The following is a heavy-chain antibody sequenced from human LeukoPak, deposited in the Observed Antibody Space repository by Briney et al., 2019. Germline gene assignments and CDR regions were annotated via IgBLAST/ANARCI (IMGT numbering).Heavy chain of an antibody. J-gene: IGHJ3*02. V-gene: IGHV4-59*01. CDR3: AREYRDTAMVSACDI. CDR2: IYYSGST. D-gene: IGHD5-18*01. Sequence: PSETLSLTCTVSGGSISSYYWSWIRQPPGKGLEWIGYIYYSGSTNYNPSLKSRVTISVDTSKNQFSLKLSSVTAADTAVYYCAREYRDTAMVSACDIWGQGTMVTVSS. CDR1: GGSISSYY.